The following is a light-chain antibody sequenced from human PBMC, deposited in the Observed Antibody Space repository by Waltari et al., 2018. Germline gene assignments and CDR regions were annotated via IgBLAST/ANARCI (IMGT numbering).Light chain of an antibody. CDR1: SGHSSYI. V-gene: IGLV4-60*03. J-gene: IGLJ2*01. CDR3: ETWDSNVV. CDR2: LEGSGSY. Sequence: QPVLTQSSSASASLGSSVKLTCTLSSGHSSYIIAWHQQQPGKATRYLMKLEGSGSYNKGSGVPDRFSGSSSGADRYLTISNLQSEDEADYYCETWDSNVVFGGGTKLTVL.